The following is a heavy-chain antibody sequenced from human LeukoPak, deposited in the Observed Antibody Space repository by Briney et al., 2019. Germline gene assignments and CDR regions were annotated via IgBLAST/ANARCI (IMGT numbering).Heavy chain of an antibody. CDR1: TFTFSRYW. CDR3: ATRNSYGYDY. V-gene: IGHV3-74*01. CDR2: IKSDGRTT. D-gene: IGHD5-18*01. Sequence: GGSLRLSCAASTFTFSRYWMHWVRQAPGKGLIWVSLIKSDGRTTLYADSVKGRFTISRDNAKNTLYLQMNSLRAEDTAVYYCATRNSYGYDYWGQGSLVTVSS. J-gene: IGHJ4*02.